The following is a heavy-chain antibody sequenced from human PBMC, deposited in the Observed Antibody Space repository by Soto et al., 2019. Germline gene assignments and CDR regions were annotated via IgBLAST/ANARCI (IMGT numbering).Heavy chain of an antibody. CDR1: GFTVSSNY. CDR2: IYSGGST. Sequence: GSLRLSCAASGFTVSSNYMSWVRQAPGKGLVWVSVIYSGGSTCYADSVKGRFTISRDNSKNTLYLQMNSLRAEDTAVYYCARDRVESGYPEYFQHWGQGTLVTVSS. V-gene: IGHV3-53*01. J-gene: IGHJ1*01. CDR3: ARDRVESGYPEYFQH. D-gene: IGHD3-22*01.